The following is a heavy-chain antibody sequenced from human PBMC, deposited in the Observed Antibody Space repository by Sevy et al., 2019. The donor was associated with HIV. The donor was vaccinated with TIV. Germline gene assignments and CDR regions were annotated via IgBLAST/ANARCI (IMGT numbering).Heavy chain of an antibody. Sequence: ASVKVSCKASGYTFTSYGISWVRQAPGQGLEWMGWISAYNGNTNYAQKLQGRVTMTTDTSTSTAYMELRSLRSDDTAVYYCARDLRRASGSYYAIDYWGQGTLFTVSS. J-gene: IGHJ4*02. V-gene: IGHV1-18*01. CDR2: ISAYNGNT. D-gene: IGHD1-26*01. CDR1: GYTFTSYG. CDR3: ARDLRRASGSYYAIDY.